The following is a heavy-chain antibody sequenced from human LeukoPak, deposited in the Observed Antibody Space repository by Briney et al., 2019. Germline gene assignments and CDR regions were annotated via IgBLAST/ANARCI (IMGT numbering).Heavy chain of an antibody. J-gene: IGHJ6*03. CDR2: VYTSGIT. Sequence: PSETLSLTCTVSGGFINSYYWIWIRQPAGKGLEWIGRVYTSGITNYNPSLKSRITMSVDTSKNQFSLKLTSVTAADTAVYYCARHNGYVRWNYHYMDVWGKGTTVTVSS. CDR1: GGFINSYY. CDR3: ARHNGYVRWNYHYMDV. V-gene: IGHV4-4*07. D-gene: IGHD3-10*02.